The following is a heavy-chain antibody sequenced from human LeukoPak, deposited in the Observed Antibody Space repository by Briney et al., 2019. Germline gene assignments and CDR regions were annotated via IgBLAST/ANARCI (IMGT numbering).Heavy chain of an antibody. V-gene: IGHV3-23*01. CDR3: AKGSTRSVSVTGAVDA. D-gene: IGHD6-19*01. CDR2: ISRDSGSI. Sequence: PGGSLRLSCAASGFTFNTYAMHWVRQAPGKGLEWVSVISRDSGSINYADFVRGRFTSSRDNSKNTLYLQMNSLGVDDTAVYFCAKGSTRSVSVTGAVDAWGQGTLVTVSS. CDR1: GFTFNTYA. J-gene: IGHJ5*01.